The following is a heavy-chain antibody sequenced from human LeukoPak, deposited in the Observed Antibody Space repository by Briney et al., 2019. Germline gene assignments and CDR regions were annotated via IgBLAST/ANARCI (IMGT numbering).Heavy chain of an antibody. CDR3: ARGGSWTPFDY. CDR1: GYTFTGYY. J-gene: IGHJ4*02. CDR2: INANSGGT. V-gene: IGHV1-2*02. D-gene: IGHD1-26*01. Sequence: ASVKVSCKASGYTFTGYYFHWVRQAPGQGLEWMGWINANSGGTNYAQKFQGRVTMTRDTSISTAYMELTRLRSDDTAVYYCARGGSWTPFDYWGQGTLVTVSS.